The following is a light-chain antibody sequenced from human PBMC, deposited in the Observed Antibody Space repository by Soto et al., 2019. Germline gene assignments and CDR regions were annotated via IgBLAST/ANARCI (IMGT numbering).Light chain of an antibody. J-gene: IGLJ3*02. CDR3: CSSKTSSTWV. Sequence: QSVLTQPASVSGSPGQSITISCTGTSSDVGGYNYVSWYQQHPGKAPKLMIYEVSNRPSGVSGRFSGSRSGNTASLTISGLHAEDESAYYCCSSKTSSTWVFGGGTKLTVL. CDR1: SSDVGGYNY. V-gene: IGLV2-14*01. CDR2: EVS.